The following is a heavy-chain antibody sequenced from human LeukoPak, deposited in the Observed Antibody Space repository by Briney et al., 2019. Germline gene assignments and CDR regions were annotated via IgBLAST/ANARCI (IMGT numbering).Heavy chain of an antibody. CDR3: ARGPAYYYDSSGYAFDI. J-gene: IGHJ3*02. D-gene: IGHD3-22*01. CDR2: INHSGST. V-gene: IGHV4-34*01. Sequence: PSETLSLTCAVYGGSFSGYYWSWIRQPPGKGLEWIGEINHSGSTNYNPSLKSRVTISVDTSKNQFSLKLSSVTAADTAVYYCARGPAYYYDSSGYAFDIWGQGTMVTVSS. CDR1: GGSFSGYY.